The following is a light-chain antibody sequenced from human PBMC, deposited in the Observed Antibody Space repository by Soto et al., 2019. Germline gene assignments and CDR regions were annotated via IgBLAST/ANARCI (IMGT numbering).Light chain of an antibody. J-gene: IGKJ1*01. CDR1: QSISSW. CDR3: QQYNRYWT. CDR2: KAC. Sequence: DIQMTQSPSTLSASVGDRVTITCRASQSISSWLAWYQQKPGKAPKLLIYKACSLESGVPSRFSGSGSGTEFTLTISSLQPDDFATYYCQQYNRYWTFGQGTKVEIK. V-gene: IGKV1-5*03.